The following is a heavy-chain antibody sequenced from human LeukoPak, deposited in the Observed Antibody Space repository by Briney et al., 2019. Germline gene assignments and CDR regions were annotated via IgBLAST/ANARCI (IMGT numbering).Heavy chain of an antibody. V-gene: IGHV3-48*02. CDR2: ISSSSSTI. CDR3: AKGSYYDSSGSFYFDY. Sequence: GGSLRLSCAASGFTFSSYSMNWVRQAPGKGLEWVSYISSSSSTIYYADSVKGRFTISRGNAKNSLYLQMNSLRDEDTAVYYCAKGSYYDSSGSFYFDYWGQGTLVTVSS. CDR1: GFTFSSYS. D-gene: IGHD3-22*01. J-gene: IGHJ4*02.